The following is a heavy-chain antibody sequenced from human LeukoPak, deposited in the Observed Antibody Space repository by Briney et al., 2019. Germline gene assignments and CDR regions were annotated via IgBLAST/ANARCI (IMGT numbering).Heavy chain of an antibody. CDR1: GGSISSYY. CDR3: ARGGRSDCSSTSCLIYGMDV. Sequence: PSETLSLTCTVSGGSISSYYWSWIRQPPGKGLEWIGYIYYSGSTNYNPSLKSRVTISVDTSKNQFSLKLSSVTAAGTAVYYCARGGRSDCSSTSCLIYGMDVWGQGTTVTVSS. D-gene: IGHD2-2*01. V-gene: IGHV4-59*01. J-gene: IGHJ6*02. CDR2: IYYSGST.